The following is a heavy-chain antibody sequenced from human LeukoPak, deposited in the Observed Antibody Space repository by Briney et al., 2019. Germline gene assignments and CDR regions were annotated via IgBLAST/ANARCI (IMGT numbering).Heavy chain of an antibody. CDR3: AREAHYGDYDHGMDV. CDR1: GFTFSSYS. D-gene: IGHD4-17*01. J-gene: IGHJ6*02. Sequence: GGSLRLSCAASGFTFSSYSMNWVRQAPGKGLEWVSSISSSSSYIYYADSVKGRFTISRDNAKNSLYLQMNSLRAEDTAVYYCAREAHYGDYDHGMDVWGQGTTVTVSS. CDR2: ISSSSSYI. V-gene: IGHV3-21*01.